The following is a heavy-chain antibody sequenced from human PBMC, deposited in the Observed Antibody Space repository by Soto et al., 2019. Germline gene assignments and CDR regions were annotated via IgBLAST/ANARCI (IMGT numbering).Heavy chain of an antibody. CDR3: AKGTRSVRGYSGYEYYYYGMDV. CDR2: ISGSGGST. J-gene: IGHJ6*02. Sequence: EVQLLESGGGLVQPGGSLRLSCAASGFTFSSYAMSWVRQAPGKGLEWVSAISGSGGSTYYADSVKGRFTISRDNSKNTLYLQMNSLRAEDTAVYYCAKGTRSVRGYSGYEYYYYGMDVWGQGTTVTVSS. V-gene: IGHV3-23*01. CDR1: GFTFSSYA. D-gene: IGHD5-12*01.